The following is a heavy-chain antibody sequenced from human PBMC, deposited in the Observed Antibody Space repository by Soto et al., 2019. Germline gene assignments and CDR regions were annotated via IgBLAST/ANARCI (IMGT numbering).Heavy chain of an antibody. CDR1: GGSISSSSYY. V-gene: IGHV4-39*01. J-gene: IGHJ3*02. Sequence: PSETLSLTCTVSGGSISSSSYYWGWIRQPPGKGLEWIGSIYYSGSTYYSPSLKSRVTISVDTSKNQFSLKLSSVTAADTAVYYCAGWGAIGDDFDIWGQGTMVTVSS. CDR2: IYYSGST. D-gene: IGHD2-2*02. CDR3: AGWGAIGDDFDI.